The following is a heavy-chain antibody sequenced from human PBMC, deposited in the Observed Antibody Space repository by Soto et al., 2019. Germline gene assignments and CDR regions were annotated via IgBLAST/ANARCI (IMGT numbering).Heavy chain of an antibody. CDR3: ARDRPAFKSFGSGMDV. Sequence: TSETLSLTCTVSGGSISSYYWSWIRQPAGKGLEWIGRIYTSGSTDYNPSLKGRLTISIDTSKNEFSLKLTSVTAADTAVYYCARDRPAFKSFGSGMDVWGQGTTVTVSS. D-gene: IGHD3-16*01. V-gene: IGHV4-4*07. J-gene: IGHJ6*02. CDR1: GGSISSYY. CDR2: IYTSGST.